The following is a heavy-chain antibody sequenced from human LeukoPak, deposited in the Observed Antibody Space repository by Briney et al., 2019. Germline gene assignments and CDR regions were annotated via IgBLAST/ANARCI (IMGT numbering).Heavy chain of an antibody. V-gene: IGHV1-69*13. CDR3: ASGYYYDSSGYYSDVPYFDY. CDR2: IIPIFGTA. D-gene: IGHD3-22*01. J-gene: IGHJ4*02. CDR1: GGTFSSYA. Sequence: ASVKVSCKASGGTFSSYAISWVRQAPGQGLEWMGGIIPIFGTANYAQKFQGRVTITADESTSTAYMELSSLRSEDTAVNYCASGYYYDSSGYYSDVPYFDYWGQGTLVTVSS.